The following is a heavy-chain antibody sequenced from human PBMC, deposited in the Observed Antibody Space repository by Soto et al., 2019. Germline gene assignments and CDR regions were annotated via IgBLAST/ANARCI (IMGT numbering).Heavy chain of an antibody. J-gene: IGHJ5*02. CDR2: IYYSGST. V-gene: IGHV4-31*03. Sequence: QVQLQESGPGLVKPSQTLSLTCTVSGGSISSGGYYWSWIRQHPGKGLEWIGYIYYSGSTYYNPSLTSGVTISVATSKNPFSLKLRSVTAADTAVYYCAREEHSSRLGGGGWFDPWGQGTLVAVSS. CDR1: GGSISSGGYY. CDR3: AREEHSSRLGGGGWFDP. D-gene: IGHD6-6*01.